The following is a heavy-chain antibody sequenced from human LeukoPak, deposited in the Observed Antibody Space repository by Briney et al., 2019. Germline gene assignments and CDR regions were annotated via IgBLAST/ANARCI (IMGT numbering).Heavy chain of an antibody. CDR1: GYTFTSYG. Sequence: GASVKVSCKASGYTFTSYGISWVRQAPGQGLEWMGWISAYNGNTNYAQKLQGRVTMTTDTSTSTAYMELRSLRSDDTAVYYCARDWGDGYNLDAFDIWGQGTMVTVSS. D-gene: IGHD5-24*01. CDR2: ISAYNGNT. CDR3: ARDWGDGYNLDAFDI. V-gene: IGHV1-18*01. J-gene: IGHJ3*02.